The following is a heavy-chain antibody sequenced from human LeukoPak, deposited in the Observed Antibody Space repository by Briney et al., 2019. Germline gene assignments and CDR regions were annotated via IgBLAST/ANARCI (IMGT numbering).Heavy chain of an antibody. Sequence: GGSLRLSCATSGFSFSSYWMSWVRQPPGKGLEWVANIKQDGGEKFYVGSVKGRFTISRDNAKNSLYLQMNSLRAEDTAVYYCARLTMIVVVIRGDAFDIWGQGTMVTVSS. CDR3: ARLTMIVVVIRGDAFDI. V-gene: IGHV3-7*01. J-gene: IGHJ3*02. D-gene: IGHD3-22*01. CDR2: IKQDGGEK. CDR1: GFSFSSYW.